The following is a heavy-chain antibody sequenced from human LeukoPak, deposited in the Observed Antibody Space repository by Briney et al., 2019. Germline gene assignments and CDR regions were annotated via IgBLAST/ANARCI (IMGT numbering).Heavy chain of an antibody. CDR2: INPNSGGT. V-gene: IGHV1-2*02. CDR3: ARVPRAGGYCSSTSCPDHAFDI. J-gene: IGHJ3*02. Sequence: ASVKVSCKASGYTFTGYYMHWVRQAPGQGLEWMGWINPNSGGTNYAQKLQGRVTMTRDTSISTAYMELSRLRSDDTAVYYCARVPRAGGYCSSTSCPDHAFDIWGQGTMVTVSS. CDR1: GYTFTGYY. D-gene: IGHD2-2*01.